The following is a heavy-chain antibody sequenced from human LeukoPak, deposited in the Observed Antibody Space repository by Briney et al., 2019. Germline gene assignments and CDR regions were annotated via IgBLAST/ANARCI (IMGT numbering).Heavy chain of an antibody. CDR2: ISSSGSTI. CDR1: GFTFSSYE. Sequence: PGGSLRLSCAASGFTFSSYEMNWVRQAPGKGLEWVSYISSSGSTIYYADSVKGRYTISRDNAKNSLYLQMNSLRAEDTALYYCAILGGADAFDIWGQGTMVTVS. D-gene: IGHD3-16*01. V-gene: IGHV3-48*03. CDR3: AILGGADAFDI. J-gene: IGHJ3*02.